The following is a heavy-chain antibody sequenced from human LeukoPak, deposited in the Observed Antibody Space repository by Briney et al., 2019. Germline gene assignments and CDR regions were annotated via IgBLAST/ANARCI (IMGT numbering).Heavy chain of an antibody. J-gene: IGHJ4*02. CDR3: ARVDYDSSGLDY. CDR2: VYYTGST. CDR1: GGSIRNYNNY. Sequence: SEILSLTCIVSGGSIRNYNNYWGWIRQPPGKGLEWIGSVYYTGSTYYNPSLQSRITVSVATSKNQFSLKLSSVTAADTAVYYCARVDYDSSGLDYWGQGTLVTVSS. V-gene: IGHV4-39*01. D-gene: IGHD3-22*01.